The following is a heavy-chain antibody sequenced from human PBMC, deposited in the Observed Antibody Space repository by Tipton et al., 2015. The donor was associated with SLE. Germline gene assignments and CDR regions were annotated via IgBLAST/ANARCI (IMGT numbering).Heavy chain of an antibody. Sequence: SLRLSCAASGFTFSSYWMSWVRQAPGKGLEWVANIKQDGSEKYYVDFVKGRFTISRDNAKNSLYPQMNSLRAEDTAVYYCARDQGYYYDSSGHYFLDAFDIWGQGTMVTVSS. CDR2: IKQDGSEK. D-gene: IGHD3-22*01. J-gene: IGHJ3*02. CDR1: GFTFSSYW. CDR3: ARDQGYYYDSSGHYFLDAFDI. V-gene: IGHV3-7*01.